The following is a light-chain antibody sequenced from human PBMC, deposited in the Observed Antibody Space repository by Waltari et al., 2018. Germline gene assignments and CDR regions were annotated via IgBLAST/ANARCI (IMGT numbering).Light chain of an antibody. CDR2: EVT. Sequence: LTQPPSASGSPGQSVTISCTGTSSDVGGHNFVSWYQQHPGKAPKVIIYEVTKRPSGVPDRFSGSKSGKTASLTVSGLQTEDEADYYCCSYAGSDTPYVFGTGTTVTVL. CDR3: CSYAGSDTPYV. V-gene: IGLV2-8*01. J-gene: IGLJ1*01. CDR1: SSDVGGHNF.